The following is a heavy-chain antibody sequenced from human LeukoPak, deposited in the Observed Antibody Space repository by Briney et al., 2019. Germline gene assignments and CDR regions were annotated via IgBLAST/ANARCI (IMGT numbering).Heavy chain of an antibody. J-gene: IGHJ3*02. V-gene: IGHV3-74*01. CDR1: GFTLSTYW. CDR3: ARDYYYDSGGYTKGQRWTFDI. Sequence: PGGSLRLSCAASGFTLSTYWMHWVRQAAGKGLVWVSRINSDGRSTSYADSVKGRFTISRDNAKNTLYLQMNSLRAEDMAVYYCARDYYYDSGGYTKGQRWTFDIWGQGTMVTVSS. CDR2: INSDGRST. D-gene: IGHD3-22*01.